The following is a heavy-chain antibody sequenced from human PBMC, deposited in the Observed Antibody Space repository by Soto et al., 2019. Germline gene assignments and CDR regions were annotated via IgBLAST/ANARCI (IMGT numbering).Heavy chain of an antibody. J-gene: IGHJ4*02. Sequence: EVQLLESGGGLVQPGGSLRLSCAASGFTFSSYAMSWVRQAPGKGLEWVSGISGSGDGTYYTDSVRGRFTISRDNSKNTVNLQMNSLRAEDTAIFYCAEGLRWVRFGVDYWGQGTLVTVSS. CDR2: ISGSGDGT. V-gene: IGHV3-23*01. CDR3: AEGLRWVRFGVDY. D-gene: IGHD5-12*01. CDR1: GFTFSSYA.